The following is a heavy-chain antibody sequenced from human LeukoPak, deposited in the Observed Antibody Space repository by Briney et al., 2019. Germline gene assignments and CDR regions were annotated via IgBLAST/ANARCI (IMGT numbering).Heavy chain of an antibody. V-gene: IGHV3-23*01. CDR2: ISGSGGST. D-gene: IGHD5-12*01. CDR1: GFTFSSYA. CDR3: AKTPGYPSYYYYGMDV. J-gene: IGHJ6*02. Sequence: PGGSLRLSCAASGFTFSSYAMSWVRQAPGKGLEWVSAISGSGGSTYYTDSVKGRFTISRDNFKNTLYLQMNSLRAEDTAVYYCAKTPGYPSYYYYGMDVWGQGTTVAVSS.